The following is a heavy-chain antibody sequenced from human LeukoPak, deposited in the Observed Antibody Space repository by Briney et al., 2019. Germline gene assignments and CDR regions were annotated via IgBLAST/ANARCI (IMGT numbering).Heavy chain of an antibody. J-gene: IGHJ4*02. CDR1: GGSISSYY. Sequence: PSETLSLTCTVSGGSISSYYWSWIRQPPGKGLEWIGYIYYSGSTNYSPSLKSRVTISVDTSKNQFSLELSSVTAADTAVYYCARHDKNPNSSGYYYYYWGQGTLVTVSS. D-gene: IGHD3-22*01. CDR3: ARHDKNPNSSGYYYYY. CDR2: IYYSGST. V-gene: IGHV4-59*08.